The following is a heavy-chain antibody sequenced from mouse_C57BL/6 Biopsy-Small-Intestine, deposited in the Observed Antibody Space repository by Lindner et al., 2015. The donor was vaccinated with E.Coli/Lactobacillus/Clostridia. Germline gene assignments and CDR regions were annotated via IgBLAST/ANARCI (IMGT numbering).Heavy chain of an antibody. CDR1: GFSLTSFG. D-gene: IGHD2-3*01. V-gene: IGHV2-6*01. J-gene: IGHJ3*01. CDR2: IWTNGRT. CDR3: ASARGDGSFAY. Sequence: VQLQESGPGLVAPSQSLSITCTVSGFSLTSFGIDWVRQSPGKGLEWLGVIWTNGRTNYNSALQSRLSISKDNSRGQVFLKMDSLQTDDTAXYYCASARGDGSFAYWGQGTLVTVSA.